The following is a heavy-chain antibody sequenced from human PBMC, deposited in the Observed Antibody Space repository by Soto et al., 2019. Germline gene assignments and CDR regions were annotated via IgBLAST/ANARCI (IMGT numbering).Heavy chain of an antibody. Sequence: GRSLRLSCAASGFTFSSLAMSWVRQAPGKGLEWVSAISGSGGSTYYADSVKGRFTISRDNSKNTLYLQMNSLRAEDTAVYYCAKDRVSELSNWFDPWGQGTLVTVSS. J-gene: IGHJ5*02. D-gene: IGHD1-26*01. CDR3: AKDRVSELSNWFDP. V-gene: IGHV3-23*01. CDR1: GFTFSSLA. CDR2: ISGSGGST.